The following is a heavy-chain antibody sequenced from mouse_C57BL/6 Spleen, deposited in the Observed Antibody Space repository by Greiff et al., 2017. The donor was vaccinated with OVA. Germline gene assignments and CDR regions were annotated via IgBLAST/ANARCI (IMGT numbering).Heavy chain of an antibody. CDR1: GFSLTSYA. J-gene: IGHJ3*01. Sequence: VKLVESGPGLVAPSQSLSITCTVSGFSLTSYAISWVRQPPGKGLEWLGVIWTGGGTNYISALKLRLSISKDNSKSQVFLKMNSLLTDDTARYYCARSDFEGFAYWGQGTLVTVSA. V-gene: IGHV2-9-1*01. CDR2: IWTGGGT. D-gene: IGHD2-4*01. CDR3: ARSDFEGFAY.